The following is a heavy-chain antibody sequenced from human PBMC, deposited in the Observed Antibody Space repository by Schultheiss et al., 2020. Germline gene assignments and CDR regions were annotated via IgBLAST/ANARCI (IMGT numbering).Heavy chain of an antibody. CDR3: AKYNWNLIDY. D-gene: IGHD1-1*01. V-gene: IGHV3-21*01. CDR2: ISSSSSYI. CDR1: GFTFSSYS. J-gene: IGHJ4*02. Sequence: GGSLRLSCAASGFTFSSYSMNWVRQAPGKGLEWVSSISSSSSYIYYADSVKGRFTISRDNSKNTLYLQMNSLRAEDTAVYYCAKYNWNLIDYWGQGTLVTVSS.